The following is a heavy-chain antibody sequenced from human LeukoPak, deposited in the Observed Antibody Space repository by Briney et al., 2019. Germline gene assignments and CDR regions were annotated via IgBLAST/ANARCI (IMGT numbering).Heavy chain of an antibody. CDR2: ISSSSSYI. Sequence: GGSLRLPCAASGFTFSSYSMNWVRQAPGKGLEWVSSISSSSSYIYYADSVKGRFTISRDNAKNSLYLQMNSLRAEDTAVYYCARDTVNYYGSGSYSYYFDYWGQGTLVTVSS. CDR1: GFTFSSYS. V-gene: IGHV3-21*01. D-gene: IGHD3-10*01. CDR3: ARDTVNYYGSGSYSYYFDY. J-gene: IGHJ4*02.